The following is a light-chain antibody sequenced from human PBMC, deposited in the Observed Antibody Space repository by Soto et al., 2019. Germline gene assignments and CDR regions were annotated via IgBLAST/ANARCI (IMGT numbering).Light chain of an antibody. V-gene: IGKV1-39*01. CDR1: QSIGNH. CDR3: QQSYMDPIT. J-gene: IGKJ5*01. Sequence: DIQMTQSPSSLSASVGDRVTITCRASQSIGNHLNWYRQKPGKAPNLLIYDASRLQSGVHSRFSGSGGGTDFTLSISSVQPEDFATYFCQQSYMDPITFGQGTRLEIK. CDR2: DAS.